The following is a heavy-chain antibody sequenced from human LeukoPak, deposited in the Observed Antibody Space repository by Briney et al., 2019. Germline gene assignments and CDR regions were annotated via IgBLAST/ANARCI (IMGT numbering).Heavy chain of an antibody. CDR2: IIPIFGTA. CDR3: ARTYGSGSYSFDY. J-gene: IGHJ4*02. CDR1: GGTFSSYA. V-gene: IGHV1-69*06. Sequence: ASVKVSCKASGGTFSSYAISWVRQAPGQGLEWMGGIIPIFGTANYAQKFQGRVTITADKSTSTAYMELSSLRSEDTAVYYCARTYGSGSYSFDYGGQGTWVTAS. D-gene: IGHD3-10*01.